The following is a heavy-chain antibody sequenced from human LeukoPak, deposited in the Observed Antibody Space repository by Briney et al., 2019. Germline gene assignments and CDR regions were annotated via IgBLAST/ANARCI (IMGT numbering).Heavy chain of an antibody. D-gene: IGHD3-9*01. CDR1: GGSFSTYY. J-gene: IGHJ4*02. CDR2: IDYTGSI. V-gene: IGHV4-34*01. Sequence: SETLSLTCAVYGGSFSTYYCSWIRQLPGKGLEWIGEIDYTGSIIYNPSLKSRVAISVDTSKRQFSLKLSSVTAADTALYYCARDYNDILTGCFDCWGQGTLVTVSP. CDR3: ARDYNDILTGCFDC.